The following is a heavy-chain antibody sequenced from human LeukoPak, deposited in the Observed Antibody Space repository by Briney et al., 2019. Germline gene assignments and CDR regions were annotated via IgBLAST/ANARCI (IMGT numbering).Heavy chain of an antibody. Sequence: KPSETLSLTCTVSGYSISSGYYWGWIRQPPGKGLEWIGSIYHSGSTYYNPSLKSRVTISVDKSKNQFSLKLSSVTAADTAVYYCARAPIWGRGWFDPWGQGTLVTVSS. CDR2: IYHSGST. CDR3: ARAPIWGRGWFDP. CDR1: GYSISSGYY. J-gene: IGHJ5*02. D-gene: IGHD3-16*01. V-gene: IGHV4-38-2*02.